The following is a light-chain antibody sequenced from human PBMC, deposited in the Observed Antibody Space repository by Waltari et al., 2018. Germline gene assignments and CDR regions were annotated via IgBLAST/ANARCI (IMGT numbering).Light chain of an antibody. CDR3: LLSYSGPRV. Sequence: QAVVTQEPSLTVSPGGTATLTCGSSTGAVTSGHYPYWFQQKPGQAPRTLIFDTTNKNSWTPARFSGSLLGGKAALTLSGAQPEDEAEYYCLLSYSGPRVFGGGTKLTVL. CDR2: DTT. J-gene: IGLJ3*02. V-gene: IGLV7-46*01. CDR1: TGAVTSGHY.